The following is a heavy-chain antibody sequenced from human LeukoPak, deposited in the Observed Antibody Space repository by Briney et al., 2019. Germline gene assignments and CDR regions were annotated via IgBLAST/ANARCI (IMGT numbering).Heavy chain of an antibody. D-gene: IGHD6-13*01. CDR2: ISAYNGNT. CDR3: ARSYSSSWPSFDY. J-gene: IGHJ4*02. Sequence: GASVKVSCKASGYTFTSYGISWVRQAPGQGLEWMGWISAYNGNTNYAQKFQGRVTITADKSTSTAYMELSSLRSEDTAVYYCARSYSSSWPSFDYWGQGTLVTVSS. V-gene: IGHV1-18*01. CDR1: GYTFTSYG.